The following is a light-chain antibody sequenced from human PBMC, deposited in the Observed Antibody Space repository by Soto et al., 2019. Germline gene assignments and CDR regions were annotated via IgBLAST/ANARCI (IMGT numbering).Light chain of an antibody. J-gene: IGLJ3*02. V-gene: IGLV1-44*01. CDR1: SSNIGSNS. CDR2: SNN. CDR3: AAWDDSLNGWV. Sequence: QSVLTQPPSASGTPGQRVAISCSGTSSNIGSNSVNWYQHLPGTAPKLLVYSNNRRPSGVPDRISGSKSGASASLAFSGLQSEDEAEYFCAAWDDSLNGWVFGGGTQLTVL.